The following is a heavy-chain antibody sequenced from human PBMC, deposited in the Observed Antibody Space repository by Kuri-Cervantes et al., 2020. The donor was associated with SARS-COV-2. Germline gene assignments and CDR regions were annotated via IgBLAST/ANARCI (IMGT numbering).Heavy chain of an antibody. CDR1: GGSISSSSYY. Sequence: GSLRLSCTVSGGSISSSSYYWGWIRQPPGKGLEWIGSIYYSGSTYYNPSLKSRVTISVDTSKNQFSLKLSSVTAADTAVYYCARAHYDFWSGYYDFPFDYWGQGTLVTVSS. V-gene: IGHV4-39*01. CDR2: IYYSGST. D-gene: IGHD3-3*01. J-gene: IGHJ4*02. CDR3: ARAHYDFWSGYYDFPFDY.